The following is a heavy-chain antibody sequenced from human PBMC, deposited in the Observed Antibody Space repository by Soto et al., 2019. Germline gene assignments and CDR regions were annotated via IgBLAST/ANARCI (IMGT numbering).Heavy chain of an antibody. CDR2: ISGSGGST. CDR1: VFTFISYA. V-gene: IGHV3-23*01. Sequence: PWWSLRLSGASSVFTFISYAMSWVRHAPGKGLEWVSAISGSGGSTYYADSVKGRFTISRDNSKNTLYLQMNSLRAEDTTVYYCAKDKTSSGWTRTYYYYGMDVWGQGTTVTVS. D-gene: IGHD6-19*01. CDR3: AKDKTSSGWTRTYYYYGMDV. J-gene: IGHJ6*02.